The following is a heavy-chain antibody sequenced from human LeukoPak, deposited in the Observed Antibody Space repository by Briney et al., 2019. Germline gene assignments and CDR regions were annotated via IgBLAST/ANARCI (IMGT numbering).Heavy chain of an antibody. J-gene: IGHJ4*02. CDR3: AKGLRSYYDSSGYYYLDY. D-gene: IGHD3-22*01. CDR1: GFIFSTYW. CDR2: INTDGSTT. V-gene: IGHV3-74*01. Sequence: PGGSLRLSCAASGFIFSTYWMHWVRQAPGKGLVWVSRINTDGSTTNYADSVKGRFTISRDNSKNTVYLQMNSLRAEDTAVYYCAKGLRSYYDSSGYYYLDYWGQGTLVTVSS.